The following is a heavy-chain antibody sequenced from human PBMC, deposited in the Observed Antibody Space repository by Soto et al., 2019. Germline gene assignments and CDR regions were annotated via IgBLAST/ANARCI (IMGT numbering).Heavy chain of an antibody. J-gene: IGHJ6*02. Sequence: EVQLVESGGGLVKPGGSLRLSCVASGVTFGNQTMTWVRQAPGKGLEWVASISSTSAYLHYADSVRGRFTISRDNAKNSLFLQMTSLRAEDTALYSCAGRIAAGGGIDVWGQGTTVSVSS. CDR1: GVTFGNQT. CDR3: AGRIAAGGGIDV. V-gene: IGHV3-21*02. CDR2: ISSTSAYL. D-gene: IGHD6-13*01.